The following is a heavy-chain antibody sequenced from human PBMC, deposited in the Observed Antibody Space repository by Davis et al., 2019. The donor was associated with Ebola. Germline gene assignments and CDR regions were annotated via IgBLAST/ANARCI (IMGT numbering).Heavy chain of an antibody. J-gene: IGHJ4*02. D-gene: IGHD4-11*01. CDR3: ARGDYSFDY. V-gene: IGHV4-4*02. CDR2: IYHSGST. Sequence: MPSETLSLTCAVSGGSISSSNWWRWVRQPPGQGLEWIGEIYHSGSTNYNPSLKSRVTISVDTSKNQFSLKLSSVTAADTAVYYCARGDYSFDYWGQGTLVTVSS. CDR1: GGSISSSNW.